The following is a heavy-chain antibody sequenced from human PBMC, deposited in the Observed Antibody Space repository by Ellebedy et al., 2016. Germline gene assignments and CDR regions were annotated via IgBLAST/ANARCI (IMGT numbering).Heavy chain of an antibody. V-gene: IGHV1-24*01. Sequence: ASVKVSCKISGYTLTELSMHWVRQAPGKGLEWMGSFDPEDGETIYAQKFQGRVTMTEDTSTDTAYMELSSLRSEDTAVYYCVIRPESTIFEPGSYYGMDVWGQGTTVTVSS. D-gene: IGHD3-3*01. CDR2: FDPEDGET. J-gene: IGHJ6*02. CDR1: GYTLTELS. CDR3: VIRPESTIFEPGSYYGMDV.